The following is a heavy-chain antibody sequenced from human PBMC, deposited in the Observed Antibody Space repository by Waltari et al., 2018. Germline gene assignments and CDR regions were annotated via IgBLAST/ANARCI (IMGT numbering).Heavy chain of an antibody. J-gene: IGHJ4*02. CDR3: ARDPGVDIVATINLLCDY. CDR2: ISYDGSNK. Sequence: QVQLVESGGGVVQPGRSLRLSCAASGFTFSSYAMHWVRQAPGKGLEWVAVISYDGSNKYYADSVKGRFTISRDNSKNTLYLQMNSLRAEDTAVYYCARDPGVDIVATINLLCDYWGQGTLVTVSS. V-gene: IGHV3-30-3*01. D-gene: IGHD5-12*01. CDR1: GFTFSSYA.